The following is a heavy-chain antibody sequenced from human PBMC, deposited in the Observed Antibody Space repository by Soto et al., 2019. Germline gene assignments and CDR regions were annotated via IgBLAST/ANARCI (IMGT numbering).Heavy chain of an antibody. D-gene: IGHD5-12*01. Sequence: PGGSLRLSCAASGFTFSSYAMSWVRQAPGKGLEWVSAISGSGGSTYYADSVKGRFTISRDNSKNTLYLQMNSLRAEDTAVYYFAGYSGYDSPEPYYYYGMDVWGQGTTVTVSS. CDR3: AGYSGYDSPEPYYYYGMDV. CDR1: GFTFSSYA. V-gene: IGHV3-23*01. J-gene: IGHJ6*02. CDR2: ISGSGGST.